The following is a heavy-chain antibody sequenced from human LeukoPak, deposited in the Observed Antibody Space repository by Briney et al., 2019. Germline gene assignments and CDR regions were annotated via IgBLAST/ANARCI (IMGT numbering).Heavy chain of an antibody. V-gene: IGHV3-20*04. D-gene: IGHD2-2*01. CDR2: INWRGGST. CDR3: ARAPITSPFYFDY. Sequence: GGSLRLSCTASGFAFDEHGMSWVRQVPGKGLDWVSGINWRGGSTGYADPLRGRFTISRDNAKNSLYLQMDSLRAEDTALYYCARAPITSPFYFDYWGQGTLVTVSS. J-gene: IGHJ4*02. CDR1: GFAFDEHG.